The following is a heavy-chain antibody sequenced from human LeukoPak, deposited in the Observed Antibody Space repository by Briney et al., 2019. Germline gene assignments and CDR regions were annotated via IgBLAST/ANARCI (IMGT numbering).Heavy chain of an antibody. CDR3: AREGGWEQSYAFDI. CDR1: GFTFDDYG. V-gene: IGHV3-20*04. D-gene: IGHD1-26*01. Sequence: PGGSLRLSCAASGFTFDDYGMSWVRQAPGKGLEWVSGINWNGGSTGYADSVKGRFTISRDNAKNSLYLQMNSLRAEDTAVYYCAREGGWEQSYAFDIWGQGTMVTVSS. J-gene: IGHJ3*02. CDR2: INWNGGST.